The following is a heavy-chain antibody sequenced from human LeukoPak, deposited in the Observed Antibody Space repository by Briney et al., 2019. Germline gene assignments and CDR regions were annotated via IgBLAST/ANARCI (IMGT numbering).Heavy chain of an antibody. CDR2: IASGRSP. V-gene: IGHV3-53*01. CDR3: ARQLGYCSEATCYFDS. Sequence: PGGSLRLSCAASGFTVSSNYMSWVRQAPGKGLEWVSSIASGRSPSYADSLKGRLTMSRDNAKNTLYLQMDNLRAEDTAIYYCARQLGYCSEATCYFDSWGQGTQVAVSS. CDR1: GFTVSSNY. J-gene: IGHJ4*02. D-gene: IGHD2-15*01.